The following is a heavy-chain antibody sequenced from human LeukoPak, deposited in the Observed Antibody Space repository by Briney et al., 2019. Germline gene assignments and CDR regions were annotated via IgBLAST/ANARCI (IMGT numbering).Heavy chain of an antibody. CDR2: INPNSGGT. D-gene: IGHD3-10*01. J-gene: IGHJ3*02. V-gene: IGHV1-2*02. CDR3: ARIRITMVRGVTDAFDI. Sequence: ASVKVSCKASGYTFTSYGISWVRQAPGQGLEWMGWINPNSGGTNYAQKFQGRVTMTRDTSISTAYMELSRLRSDDTAVYYCARIRITMVRGVTDAFDIWGQGTMVTVSS. CDR1: GYTFTSYG.